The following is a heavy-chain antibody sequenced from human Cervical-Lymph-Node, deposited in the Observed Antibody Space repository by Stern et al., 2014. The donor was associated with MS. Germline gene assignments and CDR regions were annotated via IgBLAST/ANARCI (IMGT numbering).Heavy chain of an antibody. CDR2: IKQDGGEM. CDR3: ARDQGGSGDYGMDV. J-gene: IGHJ6*02. V-gene: IGHV3-7*01. CDR1: PPPLPDPP. D-gene: IGHD3-10*01. Sequence: EVQLVQSGGGLVQPRPPPPPPPPPPPPPLPDPPTRPVPPAPGPAPQRLAHIKQDGGEMWYVASVKGRFTISRDNARTSLYLQMNTLRAEDTAVYYCARDQGGSGDYGMDVWGHGTTVTVSS.